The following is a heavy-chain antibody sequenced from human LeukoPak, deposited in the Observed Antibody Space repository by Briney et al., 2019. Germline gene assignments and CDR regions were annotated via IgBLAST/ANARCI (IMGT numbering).Heavy chain of an antibody. Sequence: PGGSLRLSCAASGFTFSSCGMHWVRQAPGKGLEWVAFIRYDGRNKYYADSVKGRFTISRDNSKNTLYLQMNSLRAEDTAVYYCAKTPAPVFGSKCYFDYWGQGTLVTVSS. CDR1: GFTFSSCG. CDR3: AKTPAPVFGSKCYFDY. V-gene: IGHV3-30*02. D-gene: IGHD3-3*01. CDR2: IRYDGRNK. J-gene: IGHJ4*02.